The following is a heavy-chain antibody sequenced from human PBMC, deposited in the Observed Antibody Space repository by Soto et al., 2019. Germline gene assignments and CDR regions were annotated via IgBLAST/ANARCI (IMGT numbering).Heavy chain of an antibody. CDR2: VYYTGST. D-gene: IGHD1-26*01. Sequence: QVQLRESGPGLVKPSQTLSLTCTVSGVSISGGGYYWTWIRQHPEKGLEWIGFVYYTGSTFYNPSLQSRVSISVDTSKNHFPLELNSMTAGDTAIYFCAINRCGSKIEHWGQKSLVPVCS. CDR3: AINRCGSKIEH. CDR1: GVSISGGGYY. V-gene: IGHV4-31*03. J-gene: IGHJ1*01.